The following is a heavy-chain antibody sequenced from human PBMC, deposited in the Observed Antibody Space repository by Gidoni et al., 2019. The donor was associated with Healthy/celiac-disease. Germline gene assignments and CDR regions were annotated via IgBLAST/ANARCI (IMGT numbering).Heavy chain of an antibody. Sequence: EVQLVASGGGLVKPGGSLRLSCAASGFTFSSYSMNWVRQAPGKGLEWVSSISSSSSYIYYADSVKGRFTISRDNAKNSLYLQMNSLRAEDTAVYYCARVYEDSSGYYLYYYYGMDVWGQGTTVTVSS. CDR2: ISSSSSYI. D-gene: IGHD3-22*01. V-gene: IGHV3-21*01. CDR3: ARVYEDSSGYYLYYYYGMDV. CDR1: GFTFSSYS. J-gene: IGHJ6*02.